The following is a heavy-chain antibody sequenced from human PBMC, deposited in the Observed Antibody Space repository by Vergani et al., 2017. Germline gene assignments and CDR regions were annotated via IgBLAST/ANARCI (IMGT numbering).Heavy chain of an antibody. D-gene: IGHD5-18*01. CDR3: TRDAGYSYGPDAFDI. CDR2: IRSKAYGGTT. CDR1: GFTFGDYA. J-gene: IGHJ3*02. V-gene: IGHV3-49*04. Sequence: EVQLVESGGGLVQPGRSLRLSCTASGFTFGDYAMSWVRQAPGKGLEWVGFIRSKAYGGTTEYAASVKGRFTISRDDSKSIAYLQMNSLKTEDTAVYYCTRDAGYSYGPDAFDIGGQGTMVTVSS.